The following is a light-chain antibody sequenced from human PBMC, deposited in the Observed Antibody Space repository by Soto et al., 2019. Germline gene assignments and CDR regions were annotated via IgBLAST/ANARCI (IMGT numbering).Light chain of an antibody. CDR2: DAS. CDR1: ENISRY. V-gene: IGKV3-11*01. Sequence: EIGLTQSPATLSLSPGERATLSCRVSENISRYLAWYQHKPGQAPRLLIYDASNRATGIPGRFSGSGSGTDFTLTISSLEPEDFAVYYCQQRSNWPPITFGQGTRLEIK. J-gene: IGKJ5*01. CDR3: QQRSNWPPIT.